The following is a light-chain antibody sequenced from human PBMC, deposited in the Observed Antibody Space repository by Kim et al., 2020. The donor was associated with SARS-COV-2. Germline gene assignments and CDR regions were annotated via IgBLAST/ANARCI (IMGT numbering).Light chain of an antibody. CDR3: CSYAGTYTYV. CDR2: DVN. V-gene: IGLV2-11*03. J-gene: IGLJ1*01. Sequence: GSPGQSVTISCTGTRSDVGGYNAVSWHQQHPGKAPKLMIFDVNKRPSGVPDRFSGSKSGNTASLTISGLQAEDEADYYCCSYAGTYTYVFGTGTEVTV. CDR1: RSDVGGYNA.